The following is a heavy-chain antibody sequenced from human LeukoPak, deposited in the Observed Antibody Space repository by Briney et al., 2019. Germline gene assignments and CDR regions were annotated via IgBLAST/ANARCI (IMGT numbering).Heavy chain of an antibody. CDR3: ARDIESEEWELLPGDY. CDR2: ISAYNGNT. D-gene: IGHD1-26*01. CDR1: GYTFTSYG. V-gene: IGHV1-18*01. Sequence: ASVKVSCKASGYTFTSYGISWVRQAPGQGLEWMGWISAYNGNTNYAQKLQGRVTMTTDTSTSTAYMELRSLRSDDTAVYYCARDIESEEWELLPGDYWGQGTLVTVSS. J-gene: IGHJ4*02.